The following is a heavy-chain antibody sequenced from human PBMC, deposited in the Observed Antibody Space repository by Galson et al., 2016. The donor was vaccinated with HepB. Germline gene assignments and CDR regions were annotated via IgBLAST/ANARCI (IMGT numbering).Heavy chain of an antibody. Sequence: SVKVSCKASGYTFIGYYIHWVRQAPGQGLEWMGWINPNSGGTKYAQKFQGWVTMTRDTSISTAYMELRRLRSDDTAVYYCARDSGSSSFSLGIWGQGTMVTVSS. J-gene: IGHJ3*02. V-gene: IGHV1-2*04. CDR2: INPNSGGT. CDR3: ARDSGSSSFSLGI. D-gene: IGHD6-6*01. CDR1: GYTFIGYY.